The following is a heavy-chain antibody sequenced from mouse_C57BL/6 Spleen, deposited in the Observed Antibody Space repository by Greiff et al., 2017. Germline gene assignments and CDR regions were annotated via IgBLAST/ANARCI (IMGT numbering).Heavy chain of an antibody. Sequence: LVESGPELVKPGASVKISCKASGYSFTSYYIHWVKQRPGQGLEWIGWIYPGSGNTKYNEKFKGKATLTADTSSSTAYMQLSSLTSEDSAVYYCARNRDYYGSSYRYAMDYWGQGTSVTVSS. V-gene: IGHV1-66*01. CDR3: ARNRDYYGSSYRYAMDY. J-gene: IGHJ4*01. CDR2: IYPGSGNT. D-gene: IGHD1-1*01. CDR1: GYSFTSYY.